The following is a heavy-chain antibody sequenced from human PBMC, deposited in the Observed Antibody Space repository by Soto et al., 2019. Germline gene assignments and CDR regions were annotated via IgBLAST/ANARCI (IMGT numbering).Heavy chain of an antibody. CDR1: GGSISSYY. J-gene: IGHJ5*02. D-gene: IGHD3-10*01. CDR3: ARGPNYYGSGSYYIYWFDP. Sequence: SETLSLTCTVSGGSISSYYWSWIRQPPGKGLEWIGYIYYSGSTNYNPSLKSRVTISVDTSKNQFSLKLSSVTAADTAVYYCARGPNYYGSGSYYIYWFDPWGQGTLVTVSS. CDR2: IYYSGST. V-gene: IGHV4-59*01.